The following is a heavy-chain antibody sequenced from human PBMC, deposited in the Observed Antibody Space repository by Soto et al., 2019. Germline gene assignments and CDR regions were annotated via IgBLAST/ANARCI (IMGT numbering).Heavy chain of an antibody. CDR2: IYYSGST. J-gene: IGHJ4*02. Sequence: SETLSLTCTVSGGSISSYYWSWIRQPPGKGLEWIGYIYYSGSTNYNPSLKSRVTISVDTSKNQFSLKLSSVTAADTAVYYCARVGSIWSYGGNSYYFDYWGQGTLVTVSS. CDR1: GGSISSYY. D-gene: IGHD1-26*01. CDR3: ARVGSIWSYGGNSYYFDY. V-gene: IGHV4-59*01.